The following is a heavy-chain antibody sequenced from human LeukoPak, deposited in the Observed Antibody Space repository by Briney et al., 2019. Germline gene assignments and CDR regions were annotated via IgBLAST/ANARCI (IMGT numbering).Heavy chain of an antibody. Sequence: ASVKVSCKASGGTFSSYAISWVRQAPGQGLEWMGGIIPIFGTANYAQKFQGRVTITTDESTSTAYMELSSLRSEDTAVYYCARGHVWFGESTIGGSWFDPWGQGTLVTVSS. V-gene: IGHV1-69*05. CDR1: GGTFSSYA. D-gene: IGHD3-10*01. CDR3: ARGHVWFGESTIGGSWFDP. J-gene: IGHJ5*02. CDR2: IIPIFGTA.